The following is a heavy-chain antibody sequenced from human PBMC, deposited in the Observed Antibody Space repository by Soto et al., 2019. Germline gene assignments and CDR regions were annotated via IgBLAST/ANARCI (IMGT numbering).Heavy chain of an antibody. J-gene: IGHJ6*02. D-gene: IGHD3-22*01. CDR3: AKWDSNGYYCPSYYYGSMDV. V-gene: IGHV1-8*01. Sequence: ASVKVSCKASGYTFTSYDINWVRQATGQGLEWMGWMNPNSGNTGYAQKFQGRVTMTRNTSISTAYMELSSLRSEDTAVYYCAKWDSNGYYCPSYYYGSMDVWGQGTTVTVSS. CDR1: GYTFTSYD. CDR2: MNPNSGNT.